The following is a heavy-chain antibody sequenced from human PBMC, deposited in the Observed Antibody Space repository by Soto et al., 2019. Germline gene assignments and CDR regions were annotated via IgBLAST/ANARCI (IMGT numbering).Heavy chain of an antibody. D-gene: IGHD1-26*01. Sequence: GGSLRLSCAASGFTFSSYGMHWVRQAPGKGLEWVAVIWYDGSNKYYADSVKGRFTISRDNSKNTLYLQMNSLRAEDTAVYYCARGVSTRELLGATNWFDPWGQGTLVTVSS. V-gene: IGHV3-33*01. CDR3: ARGVSTRELLGATNWFDP. J-gene: IGHJ5*02. CDR1: GFTFSSYG. CDR2: IWYDGSNK.